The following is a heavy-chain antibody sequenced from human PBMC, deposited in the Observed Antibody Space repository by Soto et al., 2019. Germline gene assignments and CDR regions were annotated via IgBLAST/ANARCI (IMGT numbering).Heavy chain of an antibody. Sequence: EVQLVESGGGLVQPGGSLRLSCAASGFTFSDHYMDWVRQAPGKGLEWVGRTRNKANSYSTEYAASVKGRFTISRDDSKNSLYLQMNSLKTEDTAVYYCARVALSGDPRKYPDYWGQGTLVTVSS. D-gene: IGHD4-17*01. V-gene: IGHV3-72*01. J-gene: IGHJ4*02. CDR2: TRNKANSYST. CDR1: GFTFSDHY. CDR3: ARVALSGDPRKYPDY.